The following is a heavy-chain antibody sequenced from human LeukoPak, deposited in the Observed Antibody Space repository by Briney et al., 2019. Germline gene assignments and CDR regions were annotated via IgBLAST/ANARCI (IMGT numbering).Heavy chain of an antibody. J-gene: IGHJ4*02. CDR2: IYSGGST. CDR1: GFTVSSNY. V-gene: IGHV3-66*01. CDR3: ARGEWPLPFDY. D-gene: IGHD2-21*01. Sequence: GGSLRLSCAASGFTVSSNYMSWVRQAPGKGLEWVSVIYSGGSTYHADSVKGRFTISRDNSKNTLYLQMNSLRAEDTAVYYCARGEWPLPFDYWGQGTLVTVSS.